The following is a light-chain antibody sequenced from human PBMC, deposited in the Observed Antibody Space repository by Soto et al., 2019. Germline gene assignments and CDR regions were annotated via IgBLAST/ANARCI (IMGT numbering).Light chain of an antibody. CDR1: QSVDSS. J-gene: IGKJ1*01. Sequence: IVMTQSPAILSLSPGERATLSCRASQSVDSSLAWYQQKPGQAPRLLIHGASTRAPDIPARFIGSGSGTEFTLTISSLQSEDFALFYCQQRSSWPWTFGQGTKVDIK. V-gene: IGKV3-15*01. CDR3: QQRSSWPWT. CDR2: GAS.